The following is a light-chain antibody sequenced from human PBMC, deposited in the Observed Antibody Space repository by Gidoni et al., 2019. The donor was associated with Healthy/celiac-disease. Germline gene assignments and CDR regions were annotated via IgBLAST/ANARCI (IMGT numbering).Light chain of an antibody. Sequence: DIQMTQSPSSLSASVGDRVTITCQASQDISNYLNWYQQKPGKAPKLLIYDASNLETGVPSRFSGSGSGTDFTFTISSLQPEDIATYYCQQYDNLPRAWTFXQXTKVEIK. CDR2: DAS. CDR1: QDISNY. V-gene: IGKV1-33*01. CDR3: QQYDNLPRAWT. J-gene: IGKJ1*01.